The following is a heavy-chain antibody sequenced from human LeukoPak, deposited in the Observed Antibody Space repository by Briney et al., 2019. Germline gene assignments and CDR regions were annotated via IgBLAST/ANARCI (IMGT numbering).Heavy chain of an antibody. CDR3: ARDSGGYVPDY. Sequence: ASVKVSCKASGYTFTNYGITWVRQAPGQGLGWMGWISAYNGNTKYAQKLQDRVTMTTDTSTSTAYMEVRNLRSDDTAVYYCARDSGGYVPDYWGQGTLVTVSS. CDR1: GYTFTNYG. CDR2: ISAYNGNT. J-gene: IGHJ4*02. D-gene: IGHD6-25*01. V-gene: IGHV1-18*01.